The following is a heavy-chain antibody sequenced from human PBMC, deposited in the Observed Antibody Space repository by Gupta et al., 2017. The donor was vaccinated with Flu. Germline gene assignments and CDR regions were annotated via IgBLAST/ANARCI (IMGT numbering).Heavy chain of an antibody. D-gene: IGHD2-2*01. V-gene: IGHV4-34*01. Sequence: GLEWIGEINHSGSTNYNPSLKSRVTISVDTSKNQFSLKLSSVTAADTAVYYCATRYCSSTSCPSFDYWGQGTLVTVSS. J-gene: IGHJ4*02. CDR3: ATRYCSSTSCPSFDY. CDR2: INHSGST.